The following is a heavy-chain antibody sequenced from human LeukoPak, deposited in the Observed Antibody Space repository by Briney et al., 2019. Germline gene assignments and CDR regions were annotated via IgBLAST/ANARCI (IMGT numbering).Heavy chain of an antibody. D-gene: IGHD3-22*01. V-gene: IGHV1-2*06. CDR2: INPKSGGT. CDR1: GYTFTGYY. J-gene: IGHJ4*02. CDR3: ARSYYYDRRGYYHAPPGYFDS. Sequence: ASVKVSCKASGYTFTGYYMHWVRQAPGQGREWMGRINPKSGGTNYAQKFQGRVTMTRDTSISTAYMELSRLRSDDTAVYYCARSYYYDRRGYYHAPPGYFDSWGQGTLVTVSS.